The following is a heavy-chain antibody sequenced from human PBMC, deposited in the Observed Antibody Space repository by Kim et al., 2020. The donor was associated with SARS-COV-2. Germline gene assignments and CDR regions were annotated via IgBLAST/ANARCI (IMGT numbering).Heavy chain of an antibody. V-gene: IGHV4-4*07. CDR3: ARGKVSVIIFEPHPYGMDV. J-gene: IGHJ6*02. Sequence: SETLSLTCTVSGGSISSYYCCWIWQPAGTGLEWIGRIYTSGSTNSNPSLTRRVTMTVDTSKNQFSLKLSSVTAADTAVYYCARGKVSVIIFEPHPYGMDVWGQGTTVTVSS. D-gene: IGHD3-3*01. CDR2: IYTSGST. CDR1: GGSISSYY.